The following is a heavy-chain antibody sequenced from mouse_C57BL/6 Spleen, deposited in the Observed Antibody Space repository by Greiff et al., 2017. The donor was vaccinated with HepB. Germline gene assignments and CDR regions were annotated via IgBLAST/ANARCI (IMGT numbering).Heavy chain of an antibody. Sequence: VQLQQSGTELVKPGASVKLSCKASGYTFTSYWMHWVKQRPGQGLEWIGNINHSNGGTNYNEKFKSKATLTVDKSSSTAYMQLTSLTSEDSAVYCCARTNGYAWFAYWGQGTLITVSA. CDR2: INHSNGGT. CDR3: ARTNGYAWFAY. J-gene: IGHJ3*01. V-gene: IGHV1-53*01. CDR1: GYTFTSYW. D-gene: IGHD2-2*01.